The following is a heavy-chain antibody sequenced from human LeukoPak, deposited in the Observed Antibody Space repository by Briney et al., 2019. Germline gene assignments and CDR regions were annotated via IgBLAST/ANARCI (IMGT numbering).Heavy chain of an antibody. CDR1: GFTFDVYA. CDR3: ARASRAHYYGMDV. J-gene: IGHJ6*02. Sequence: GGSLRLSCAASGFTFDVYAMHWVRQAPGKGLEWVSGINSDGSSTSYADSVKGRFTISRDNAKNTLYLQMNSLRAEDTAVYYCARASRAHYYGMDVWGQGTTVTVSS. V-gene: IGHV3-74*01. CDR2: INSDGSST.